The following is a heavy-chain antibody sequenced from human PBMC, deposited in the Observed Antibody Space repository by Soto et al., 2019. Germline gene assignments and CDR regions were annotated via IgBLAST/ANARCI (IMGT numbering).Heavy chain of an antibody. CDR3: AIGPTGTLYNWFDP. D-gene: IGHD1-1*01. CDR2: INHSGGT. V-gene: IGHV4-34*01. Sequence: QVQLQQWGAGLLKPSETLSLTCAVYGGSFSGYYWSWIRQPPGQGLEWIGEINHSGGTNYNPSLKSRVTISVDTSKNQFSLKLSSVTAADTAVYYCAIGPTGTLYNWFDPWGQGTLVTVSS. J-gene: IGHJ5*02. CDR1: GGSFSGYY.